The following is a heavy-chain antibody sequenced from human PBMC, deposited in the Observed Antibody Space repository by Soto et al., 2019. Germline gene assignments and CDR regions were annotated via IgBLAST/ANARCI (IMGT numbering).Heavy chain of an antibody. Sequence: SETLSLTCTVSGGSISGYYWSWIRQPPGKGLEWIGNVYYSGGAKYNPSVKRRVSISVDTSKNQFSLNLSSVTAADTAVYYCTRDGDGRMTTNPYYYYGMDVWGPGIAVTVSS. D-gene: IGHD2-21*02. CDR1: GGSISGYY. V-gene: IGHV4-59*01. J-gene: IGHJ6*02. CDR3: TRDGDGRMTTNPYYYYGMDV. CDR2: VYYSGGA.